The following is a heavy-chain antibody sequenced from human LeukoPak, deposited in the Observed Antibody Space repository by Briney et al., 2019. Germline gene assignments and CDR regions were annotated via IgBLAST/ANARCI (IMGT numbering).Heavy chain of an antibody. V-gene: IGHV1-69*04. CDR1: GGTFSSYA. CDR3: ARGVGATWEFWFDP. CDR2: IIPILGIA. Sequence: ASVKVSCKASGGTFSSYAISWVRQAPGQGLEWMGRIIPILGIANYAQKFQGRVTITTDKSTSTAYMELSSLRSEDTAVYYCARGVGATWEFWFDPWGQGTLVTVSS. J-gene: IGHJ5*02. D-gene: IGHD1-26*01.